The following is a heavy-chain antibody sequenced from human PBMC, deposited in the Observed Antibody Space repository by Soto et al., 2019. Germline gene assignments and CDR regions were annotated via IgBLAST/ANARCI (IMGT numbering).Heavy chain of an antibody. CDR2: TYYRSKWYN. D-gene: IGHD7-27*01. CDR1: GDSVSSNSAA. CDR3: AREGGPQLPLGNYYYYYMDV. J-gene: IGHJ6*03. V-gene: IGHV6-1*01. Sequence: PSQTLSLTCAISGDSVSSNSAAWNWIRQSPSRGLEWLGRTYYRSKWYNDYAVSVKSRITINPDTSKNQFSLQLNSVTPEDTAVYYCAREGGPQLPLGNYYYYYMDVWGKGTTVTVSS.